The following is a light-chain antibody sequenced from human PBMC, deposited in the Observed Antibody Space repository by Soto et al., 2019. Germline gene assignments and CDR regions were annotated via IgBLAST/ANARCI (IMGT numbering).Light chain of an antibody. J-gene: IGLJ2*01. CDR2: GNN. CDR1: SSNLGAGYD. V-gene: IGLV1-40*01. CDR3: KSYDCSLATSI. Sequence: QSVLTQPPSVSGTPGQRVSISCTGTSSNLGAGYDVHWYQQLPGAAPRLLIFGNNVRPSGVPDRFSGSKSGTSASLAITGLQAEDEAIYHCKSYDCSLATSIVGEGTKLTVL.